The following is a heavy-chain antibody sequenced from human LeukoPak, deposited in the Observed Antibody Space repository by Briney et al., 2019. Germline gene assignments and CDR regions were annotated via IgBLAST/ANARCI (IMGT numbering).Heavy chain of an antibody. D-gene: IGHD6-13*01. CDR2: ISYDGSNK. CDR1: GFTFSSYG. V-gene: IGHV3-30*18. J-gene: IGHJ4*02. CDR3: TKDRSIAAAGPGGDY. Sequence: PGRSLRLSCAASGFTFSSYGMHWVRQAPGKGLEWVAVISYDGSNKYYADSVKGRFTISRDNSKNTLYLQMNSLRAEDTAVYYCTKDRSIAAAGPGGDYWGQGTLVTVS.